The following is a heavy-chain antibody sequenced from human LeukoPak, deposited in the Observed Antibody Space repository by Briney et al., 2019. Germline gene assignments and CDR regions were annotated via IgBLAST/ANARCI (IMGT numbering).Heavy chain of an antibody. CDR2: IKRDGSEK. CDR3: ARARDYGSGRANAFDI. Sequence: PGGSLRLSCAASGFTFSSYWMSWVRQAPGKGLEWVANIKRDGSEKYYVDSVKGRLTISRDNAENSLYLQMNSLRAEDTAVYYRARARDYGSGRANAFDIWGQGTMVTVSS. D-gene: IGHD3-10*01. CDR1: GFTFSSYW. V-gene: IGHV3-7*05. J-gene: IGHJ3*02.